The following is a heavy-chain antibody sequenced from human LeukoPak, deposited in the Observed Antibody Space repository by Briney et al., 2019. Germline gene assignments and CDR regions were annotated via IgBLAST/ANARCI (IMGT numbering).Heavy chain of an antibody. CDR2: IYYSGST. V-gene: IGHV4-39*07. J-gene: IGHJ4*02. CDR1: GGSISSSSYY. CDR3: ARDAQDDSSGYGY. D-gene: IGHD3-22*01. Sequence: SETLSLTCTVSGGSISSSSYYWGWIRQPPGKGLEWIGSIYYSGSTYYNPSLKSRVTISVDTSKNQFSLKLSSVTAADTAVYYCARDAQDDSSGYGYWGQGTLVTVSS.